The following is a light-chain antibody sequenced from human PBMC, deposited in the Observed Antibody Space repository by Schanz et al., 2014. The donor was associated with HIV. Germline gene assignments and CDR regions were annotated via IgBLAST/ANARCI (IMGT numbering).Light chain of an antibody. CDR1: QSISNY. CDR3: QQLNSFPYT. Sequence: DIQMTQSPSSLSASVGDRVTITCRASQSISNYLNWYQQKPGKAPNLLIYATSSLQSGVPSRFSGSGSGTDFTLTINGLQPDDFATYYCQQLNSFPYTFGQGTKLEIK. V-gene: IGKV1-39*01. CDR2: ATS. J-gene: IGKJ2*01.